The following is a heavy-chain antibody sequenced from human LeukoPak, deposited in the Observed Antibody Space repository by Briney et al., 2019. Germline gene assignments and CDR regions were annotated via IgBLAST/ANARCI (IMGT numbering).Heavy chain of an antibody. J-gene: IGHJ4*02. CDR1: GYTFASFG. D-gene: IGHD1-26*01. Sequence: ASVNVSCKASGYTFASFGITWVRQAPGQGLEWMGWISAYNGNTHFAQRLQDRVSMTTDTSTSTAYMELRSLRFDDTAIYYCARAPREGAFDYWGQGTLVTVSS. V-gene: IGHV1-18*01. CDR2: ISAYNGNT. CDR3: ARAPREGAFDY.